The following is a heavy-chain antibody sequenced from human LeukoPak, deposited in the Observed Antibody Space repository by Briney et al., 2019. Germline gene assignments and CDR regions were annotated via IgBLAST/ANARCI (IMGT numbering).Heavy chain of an antibody. D-gene: IGHD6-13*01. CDR2: INPNSGGT. Sequence: ASVKVSCKASGYTFTGYYMHWVRQAPGQGLEWMGWINPNSGGTNYAQKFQGRVTMTRDTSISTAYMELSRLRSDDTAVYYCARVSSSWTAYYYYGMDVWGQGTTVTVSS. CDR1: GYTFTGYY. J-gene: IGHJ6*02. CDR3: ARVSSSWTAYYYYGMDV. V-gene: IGHV1-2*02.